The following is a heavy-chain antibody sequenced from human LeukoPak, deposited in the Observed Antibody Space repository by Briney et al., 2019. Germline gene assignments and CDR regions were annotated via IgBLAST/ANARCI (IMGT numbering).Heavy chain of an antibody. J-gene: IGHJ3*01. CDR3: ARARDTSGWYLDAFGV. V-gene: IGHV1-18*01. D-gene: IGHD6-19*01. CDR2: ISTYNGNA. Sequence: ASVKVSCKASGYTFNRYGLSWVRQAPGQGLEWMGGISTYNGNAHYAQKLQGRVTMTIDTSTSTAYMELRSLRPDDTAVYYCARARDTSGWYLDAFGVWGQGTLVSVSS. CDR1: GYTFNRYG.